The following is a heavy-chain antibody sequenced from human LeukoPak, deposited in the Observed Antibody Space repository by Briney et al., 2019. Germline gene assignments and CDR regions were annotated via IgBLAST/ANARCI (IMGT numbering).Heavy chain of an antibody. CDR2: IKPNSGGT. V-gene: IGHV1-2*02. Sequence: ASVKVSCTASGYTFTGYYMHWVRHAPGQGLVWMGWIKPNSGGTNYAQKFQGRVAMTRDPSISTAYMELSRLRSDDTAVYYCARALITIFGVVDYWGQGTLVTVSS. J-gene: IGHJ4*02. CDR1: GYTFTGYY. D-gene: IGHD3-3*01. CDR3: ARALITIFGVVDY.